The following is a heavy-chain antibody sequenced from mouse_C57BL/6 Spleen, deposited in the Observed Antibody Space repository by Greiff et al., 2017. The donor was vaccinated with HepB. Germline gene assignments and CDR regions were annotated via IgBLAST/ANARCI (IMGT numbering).Heavy chain of an antibody. CDR1: GFTFSSYG. CDR2: ISSGGSYT. Sequence: EVQGVESGGDLVKPGGSLKLSCAASGFTFSSYGMSWVRQTPDKRLEWVATISSGGSYTYYPDSVKGRFTISRDNAKNTLYLQMSSLKSEDTAMYYCARQYGNPYYFDYWGQGTTLTVSS. V-gene: IGHV5-6*01. D-gene: IGHD2-10*02. J-gene: IGHJ2*01. CDR3: ARQYGNPYYFDY.